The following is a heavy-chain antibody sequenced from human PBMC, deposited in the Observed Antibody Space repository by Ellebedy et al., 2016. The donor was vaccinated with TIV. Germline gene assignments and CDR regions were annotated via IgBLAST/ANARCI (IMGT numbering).Heavy chain of an antibody. J-gene: IGHJ4*02. Sequence: SETLSLXXAVYVDSFSGYYWSWIRQPPGKGLEWVGEINDSESTNYNPSLKNRVTISADKTKNQFSLKLTSVTAADTAVYYCARGRRFYESSGYYLDYWGQGTLATVSS. CDR3: ARGRRFYESSGYYLDY. D-gene: IGHD3-22*01. CDR2: INDSEST. V-gene: IGHV4-34*01. CDR1: VDSFSGYY.